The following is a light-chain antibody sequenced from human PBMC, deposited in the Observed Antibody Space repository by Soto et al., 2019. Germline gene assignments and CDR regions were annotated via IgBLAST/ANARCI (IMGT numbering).Light chain of an antibody. CDR2: WAS. J-gene: IGKJ4*01. Sequence: DIVMTQSPDSLAVSLGERATINCKSSQSVFDESNNKNYLAWFQQRPGQPPKLLIYWASTRASGVPDRFSGSGSGTDFTLTISNLQAEDVAVYYCQQYSSIPLTFGGGTQVQIK. V-gene: IGKV4-1*01. CDR1: QSVFDESNNKNY. CDR3: QQYSSIPLT.